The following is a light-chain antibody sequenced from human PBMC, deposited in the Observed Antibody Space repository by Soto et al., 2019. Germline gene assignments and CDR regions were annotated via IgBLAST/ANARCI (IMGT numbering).Light chain of an antibody. CDR1: QSVSSY. CDR3: QHYYNWPRT. Sequence: EIVMTQSPATLSVSPGERATLSCRASQSVSSYLAWYQQKPGQAPRLLIYGASTRATGIPGRFSGSGSGTEFTLTISSLQSEDFAVYYCQHYYNWPRTFGQGTKVDIK. V-gene: IGKV3-15*01. J-gene: IGKJ1*01. CDR2: GAS.